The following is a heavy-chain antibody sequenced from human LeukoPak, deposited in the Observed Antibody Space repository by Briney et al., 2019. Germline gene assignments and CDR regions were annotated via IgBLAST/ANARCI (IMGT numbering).Heavy chain of an antibody. J-gene: IGHJ5*02. CDR2: INSDSGFT. CDR3: ARNFDMKWFDP. V-gene: IGHV1-2*02. CDR1: GYTFTGYY. Sequence: VASVKVSCKASGYTFTGYYMNWVRQAPGQGLEWMGWINSDSGFTKYAQTFQGRVTMTRDTSITTVYMDLTRLTSDDTAVYYCARNFDMKWFDPWGQGSLVTVSS. D-gene: IGHD3-9*01.